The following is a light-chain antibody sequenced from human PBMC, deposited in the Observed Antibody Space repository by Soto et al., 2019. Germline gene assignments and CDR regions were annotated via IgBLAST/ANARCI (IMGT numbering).Light chain of an antibody. CDR1: SSDFGGYDY. CDR3: SSYGGKNNYV. Sequence: QPVLAQLPSASGSPGQSVTISCTGSSSDFGGYDYVSWCQHHPGKAPNLIIYGVNERPSGVSDRFSGSKSGYTASLTVSGLQAEDEPDYYCSSYGGKNNYVFGGGRKV. V-gene: IGLV2-8*01. J-gene: IGLJ1*01. CDR2: GVN.